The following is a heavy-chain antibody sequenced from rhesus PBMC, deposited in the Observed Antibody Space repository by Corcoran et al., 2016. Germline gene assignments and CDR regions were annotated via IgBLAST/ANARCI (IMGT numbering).Heavy chain of an antibody. J-gene: IGHJ2*01. CDR2: IDSSGST. V-gene: IGHV4S11*01. D-gene: IGHD6-25*01. CDR1: GGSISSSY. CDR3: ARHPYSGSFVL. Sequence: QVQLQESGAGLVKPSETLSLTCAVSGGSISSSYWIWSRQAPGQGLEWIGRIDSSGSTYYTPSLKSRVTLSVDTSKNQFSLKLSSVTAADTAVYYCARHPYSGSFVLWGPGTPITISS.